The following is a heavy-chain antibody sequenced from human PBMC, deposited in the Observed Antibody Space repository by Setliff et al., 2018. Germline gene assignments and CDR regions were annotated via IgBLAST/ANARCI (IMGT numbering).Heavy chain of an antibody. CDR1: GGSISSYY. CDR2: IYHDGNP. J-gene: IGHJ4*02. Sequence: SETLSLTCTVSGGSISSYYWTWVRQTPGKGLEWIGFIYHDGNPKFNPSVNYNPSLKSRVTMSVDKSKNQFSLNLRSVTAADTAVYYCTRGGERYHTANWGQGLLVTVSS. CDR3: TRGGERYHTAN. D-gene: IGHD2-2*01. V-gene: IGHV4-59*12.